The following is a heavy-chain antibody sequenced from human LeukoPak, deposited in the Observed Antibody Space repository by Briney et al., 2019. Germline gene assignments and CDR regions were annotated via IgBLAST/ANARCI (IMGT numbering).Heavy chain of an antibody. Sequence: SETLSLTCTVSGGSISRYYWSWIRQPPGKGLEWIGEINHSGSTNYNPSLKSRVTISIDTSKNQFSLRLSSVTAADTAVYYCAKSGGYGLIDYWGQGTLVTVSS. CDR3: AKSGGYGLIDY. D-gene: IGHD1-26*01. J-gene: IGHJ4*02. CDR2: INHSGST. V-gene: IGHV4-34*01. CDR1: GGSISRYY.